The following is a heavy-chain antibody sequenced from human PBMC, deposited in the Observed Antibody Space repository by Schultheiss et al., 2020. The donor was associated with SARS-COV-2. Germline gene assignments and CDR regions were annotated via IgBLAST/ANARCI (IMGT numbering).Heavy chain of an antibody. CDR1: GFTFSDYY. CDR2: ISSSGSTI. V-gene: IGHV3-11*01. CDR3: ASYGSGSYTSWFDP. D-gene: IGHD3-10*01. J-gene: IGHJ5*02. Sequence: GGSLRLSCAASGFTFSDYYMSWIRQAPGKGLEWVSYISSSGSTIYYADSVKGRFTISRDNAKNSLYLQMNSLRAEDTAVYYCASYGSGSYTSWFDPWGQGTLVTVSS.